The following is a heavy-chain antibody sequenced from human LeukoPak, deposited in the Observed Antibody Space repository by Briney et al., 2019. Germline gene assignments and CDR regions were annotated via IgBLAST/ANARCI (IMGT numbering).Heavy chain of an antibody. CDR3: VREPSQGAFDI. Sequence: GGSLRLSCAASRFTFSDSSMNWVRQAPGKGLEWISYISSTSTIIYYADSMKGRFTISRDNAKNSMYLQMNSLRAEDTAVYYCVREPSQGAFDIWGQGTMVTVSS. CDR1: RFTFSDSS. V-gene: IGHV3-48*01. CDR2: ISSTSTII. J-gene: IGHJ3*02.